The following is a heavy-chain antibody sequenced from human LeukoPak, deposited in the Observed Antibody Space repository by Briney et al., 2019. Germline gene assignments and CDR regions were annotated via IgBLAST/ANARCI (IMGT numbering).Heavy chain of an antibody. J-gene: IGHJ4*02. CDR2: INPGDGST. Sequence: ASVKVSCKASGGTFSSYAISWVRQAPGQGPEWMGMINPGDGSTTYGQKFKGRVTMTRDMSTRTIYMELSGLKFDDTAVYYCARDAGSSWHNWGQGTLVTVSS. CDR1: GGTFSSYA. CDR3: ARDAGSSWHN. D-gene: IGHD6-13*01. V-gene: IGHV1-46*01.